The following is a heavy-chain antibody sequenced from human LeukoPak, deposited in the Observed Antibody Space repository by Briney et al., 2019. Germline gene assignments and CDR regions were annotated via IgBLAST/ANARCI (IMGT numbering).Heavy chain of an antibody. Sequence: PGGSLRLSRAASGFIFSSYSMNWVRQAPGKGLEWVSSISATGNYIYYADSVKGRFTISRDNAKNSLYLQMNSLRAEDTAVYYCASTYYYGSGSYYNSDYWGQGTLVTVSS. CDR1: GFIFSSYS. J-gene: IGHJ4*02. V-gene: IGHV3-21*01. CDR2: ISATGNYI. CDR3: ASTYYYGSGSYYNSDY. D-gene: IGHD3-10*01.